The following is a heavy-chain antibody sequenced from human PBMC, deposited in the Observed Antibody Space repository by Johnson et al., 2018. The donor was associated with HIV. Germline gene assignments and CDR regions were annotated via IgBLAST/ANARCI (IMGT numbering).Heavy chain of an antibody. J-gene: IGHJ3*02. CDR1: GFTFDDYG. Sequence: QVQLVESGGGVVQPGWSLRLSCAASGFTFDDYGMSWVRQGPGKGLEWVAVISYDGSNKYYADSVKGRFTISRDNSKNTLYLQMNSLRGEDTAVYYCARGDIGWNDDFAVDIWGQGTMVTVSS. V-gene: IGHV3-30*03. D-gene: IGHD1-1*01. CDR2: ISYDGSNK. CDR3: ARGDIGWNDDFAVDI.